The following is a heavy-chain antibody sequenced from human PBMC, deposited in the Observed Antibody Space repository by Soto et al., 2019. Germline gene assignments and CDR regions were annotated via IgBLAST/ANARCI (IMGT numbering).Heavy chain of an antibody. CDR2: INPTGGST. CDR1: GYTFTSYY. J-gene: IGHJ3*02. CDR3: ARANIYYDSSGYRKDAFYI. D-gene: IGHD3-22*01. V-gene: IGHV1-46*01. Sequence: PGASVKVSCKASGYTFTSYYMHWVRQAPGQGLQWMGIINPTGGSTSYAQKFQGRVTMTSDTSTSTVYMELNRLISEDTAVYYCARANIYYDSSGYRKDAFYIWGQGTKVTVSS.